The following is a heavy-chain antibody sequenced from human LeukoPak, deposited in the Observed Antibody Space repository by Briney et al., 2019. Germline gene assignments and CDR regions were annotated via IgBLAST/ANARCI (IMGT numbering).Heavy chain of an antibody. CDR2: VYSSGST. D-gene: IGHD1-26*01. J-gene: IGHJ3*02. CDR3: ARGPEWELLDDAFDI. CDR1: GGSISSYY. Sequence: PSETLSLTCTVSGGSISSYYWSWLRQPAGKGLEWIGRVYSSGSTKYNPSLKSRVTMSVDTSKNQFSLKLSSVTAADTAVYYCARGPEWELLDDAFDIWGQGTMVTVSS. V-gene: IGHV4-4*07.